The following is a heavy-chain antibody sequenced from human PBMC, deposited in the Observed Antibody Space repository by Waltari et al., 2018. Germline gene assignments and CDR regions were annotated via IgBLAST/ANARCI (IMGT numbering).Heavy chain of an antibody. D-gene: IGHD3-16*01. Sequence: QVQLVESGGGVVQPGRSLRLSCAASGFTFSSSAMQWVGQGTGKGLDGVAVISYDGSNKYYADSVKGRFTISRDNSKNTLYLQMNSLRAEDTAVYYCARDAWTDYWGQGTLVTVSS. CDR3: ARDAWTDY. J-gene: IGHJ4*02. CDR2: ISYDGSNK. CDR1: GFTFSSSA. V-gene: IGHV3-30-3*01.